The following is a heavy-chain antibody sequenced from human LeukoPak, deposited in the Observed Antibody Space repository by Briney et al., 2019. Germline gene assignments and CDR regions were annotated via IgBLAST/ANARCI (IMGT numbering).Heavy chain of an antibody. CDR3: AREQIVVLPAAISRRDIYYFDY. J-gene: IGHJ4*02. CDR1: GFTFTSDW. CDR2: IKPDGSEK. V-gene: IGHV3-7*01. D-gene: IGHD2-2*01. Sequence: HSGGSLRLSCAASGFTFTSDWMSWVRQAPGKGLEWVANIKPDGSEKYYVDSVKGQFTVSRDNAKHSLYLQMNSLRAEDTAVFYCAREQIVVLPAAISRRDIYYFDYWGQGTLVTVSS.